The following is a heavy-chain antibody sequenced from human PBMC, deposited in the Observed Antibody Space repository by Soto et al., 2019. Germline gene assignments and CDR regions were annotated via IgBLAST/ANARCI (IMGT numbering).Heavy chain of an antibody. CDR2: INHSGST. Sequence: PSETLSLTCAVYGGSFSGYYWSWIRQPPGKGLEWIGEINHSGSTNYNPPLKSRVTISVDTSKNQFSLKLSSVTAADTAVYYCARVSYFYFWGSYRHYYFYDWGQGTLVPVS. CDR1: GGSFSGYY. CDR3: ARVSYFYFWGSYRHYYFYD. V-gene: IGHV4-34*01. J-gene: IGHJ4*02. D-gene: IGHD3-16*02.